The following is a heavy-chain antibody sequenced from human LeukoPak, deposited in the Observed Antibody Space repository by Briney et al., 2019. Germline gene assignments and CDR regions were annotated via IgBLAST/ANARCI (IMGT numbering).Heavy chain of an antibody. J-gene: IGHJ4*02. Sequence: PGGSLRLSCAAPGFTFSSYAMSWVRQAPGKGLEWVSAISGSGGSTYYADSVKGRFTISRDNSKNTLYLQMNSLRAEDTAVYYCAKDGIVVVPAANDYWGQGTLVTVSS. D-gene: IGHD2-2*01. CDR2: ISGSGGST. CDR1: GFTFSSYA. CDR3: AKDGIVVVPAANDY. V-gene: IGHV3-23*01.